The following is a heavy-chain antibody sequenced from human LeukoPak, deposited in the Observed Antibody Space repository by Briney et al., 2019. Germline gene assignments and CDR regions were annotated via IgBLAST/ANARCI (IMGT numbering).Heavy chain of an antibody. Sequence: GGSLRLSCAASGFTFRSYGMHWVRQAPGKGLEWVAVISSDGSSKNYADSMKGQFTISRDNSKNTLFLQMNNLRAEDTAVYYCAREYSSSSGRAFDIWGQGTMVTVSS. D-gene: IGHD6-6*01. V-gene: IGHV3-30*03. J-gene: IGHJ3*02. CDR1: GFTFRSYG. CDR2: ISSDGSSK. CDR3: AREYSSSSGRAFDI.